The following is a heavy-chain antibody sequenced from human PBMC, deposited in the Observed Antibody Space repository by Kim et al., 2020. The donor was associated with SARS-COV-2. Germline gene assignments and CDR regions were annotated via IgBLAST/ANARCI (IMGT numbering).Heavy chain of an antibody. Sequence: SETLSLICTVSGGSISSSSYYWGWIRQPPGKGLEWIGSIYYSGSTYYNPSLKSRVTISVDTSKNQFSLKLSSVTAADTAVYYCARVPYYDILTGYYRGTYYFDYWGQGTLVTVSS. V-gene: IGHV4-39*07. CDR2: IYYSGST. CDR1: GGSISSSSYY. CDR3: ARVPYYDILTGYYRGTYYFDY. J-gene: IGHJ4*02. D-gene: IGHD3-9*01.